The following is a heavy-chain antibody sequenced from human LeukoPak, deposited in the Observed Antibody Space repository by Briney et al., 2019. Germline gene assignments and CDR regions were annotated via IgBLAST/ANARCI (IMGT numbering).Heavy chain of an antibody. Sequence: GESLKISCKGSGYSFTSYWIGWVRQMPGKGLECMAIIYPGYSDTRYRQSFQHQVTISTDKPIRTAYLQWSSLKASDTAMYYCAISYSSSTYYYYMDVWGKGTTVTVSS. CDR1: GYSFTSYW. D-gene: IGHD6-6*01. CDR3: AISYSSSTYYYYMDV. J-gene: IGHJ6*03. V-gene: IGHV5-51*04. CDR2: IYPGYSDT.